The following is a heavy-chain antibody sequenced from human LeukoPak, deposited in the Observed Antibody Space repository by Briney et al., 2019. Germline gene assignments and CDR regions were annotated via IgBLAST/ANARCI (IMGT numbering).Heavy chain of an antibody. CDR1: GFTFSSYW. CDR2: INSDESST. J-gene: IGHJ4*02. Sequence: AGGSLRLSCAASGFTFSSYWMHWVRQAPGKGLVWVSRINSDESSTSYADSVKGRFTISRDNAKNTLYLQMNSLRAEDTAVYYCASSLVVYFRFGGGQGTLVTVSS. D-gene: IGHD3-10*01. V-gene: IGHV3-74*01. CDR3: ASSLVVYFRFG.